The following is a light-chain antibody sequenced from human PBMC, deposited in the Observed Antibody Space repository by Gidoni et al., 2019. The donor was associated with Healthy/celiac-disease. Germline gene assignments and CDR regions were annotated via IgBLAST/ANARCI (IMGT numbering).Light chain of an antibody. Sequence: EIVMKQSPATLSVSPGERATLSCRASQSVSSNLAWYQQKPGQAPRLLIYGASPSATGIPARFSGSGSWTEFTLTISSLQSEDFAVYYCQQYNNWPPWTFGQGTKVEIK. CDR2: GAS. CDR1: QSVSSN. J-gene: IGKJ1*01. CDR3: QQYNNWPPWT. V-gene: IGKV3-15*01.